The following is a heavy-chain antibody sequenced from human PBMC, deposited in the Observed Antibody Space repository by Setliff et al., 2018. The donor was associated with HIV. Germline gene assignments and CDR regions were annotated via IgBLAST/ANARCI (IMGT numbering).Heavy chain of an antibody. D-gene: IGHD3-22*01. CDR2: IHYSGST. CDR1: GYSISSGYY. Sequence: SETLSLTCTVSGYSISSGYYWGWIRQPPGKGLEWIGYIHYSGSTYYNPSLKSRVTISVHTSQNQFSLRLTSVTAADTAVYYCARDLDHFDSSGYLYPWGRGTLVTVSS. CDR3: ARDLDHFDSSGYLYP. J-gene: IGHJ5*02. V-gene: IGHV4-38-2*02.